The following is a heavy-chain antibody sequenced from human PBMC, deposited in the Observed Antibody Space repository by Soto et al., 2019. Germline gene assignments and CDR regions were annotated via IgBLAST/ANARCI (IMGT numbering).Heavy chain of an antibody. CDR1: GGSISSYY. J-gene: IGHJ6*03. V-gene: IGHV4-59*01. CDR3: ARAASDYYYYYMDV. CDR2: IYYSGST. Sequence: SETLSLTCTVSGGSISSYYWSWIRQPPGKGLEWIGYIYYSGSTNYNPSLKSRVTISVDTSKNQFSLKLSSVTAADTAVYYCARAASDYYYYYMDVWGKGTTVTVSS.